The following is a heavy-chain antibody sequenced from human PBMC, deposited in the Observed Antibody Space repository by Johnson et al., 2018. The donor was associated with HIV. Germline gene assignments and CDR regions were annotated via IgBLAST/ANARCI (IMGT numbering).Heavy chain of an antibody. CDR2: SSSSGSTR. J-gene: IGHJ3*02. CDR3: ARDRGGLATADAFDI. Sequence: VQLVESGGGLVQPGGSLRLSCAASGFTFSSYAMSWVRQAPGKGLEWVSYSSSSGSTRYYADSVKGRSTISRDNAKNSLYLQMNSLRAEDTAVYYCARDRGGLATADAFDIWGQGTMVTVSS. CDR1: GFTFSSYA. V-gene: IGHV3-48*04. D-gene: IGHD3-10*01.